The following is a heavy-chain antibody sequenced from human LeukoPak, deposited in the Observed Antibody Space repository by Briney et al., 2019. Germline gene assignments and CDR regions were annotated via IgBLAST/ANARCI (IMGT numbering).Heavy chain of an antibody. CDR3: AVVEGQPNYYYYMDV. CDR2: INQSGST. V-gene: IGHV4-34*01. D-gene: IGHD6-13*01. CDR1: GGSFSGYC. J-gene: IGHJ6*03. Sequence: SETLSLTCAVYGGSFSGYCWSWIRQPPGKGLEWIGEINQSGSTNYNPSLKSRVTISVDTSKNQFSLNLSSVTAADTAVYYCAVVEGQPNYYYYMDVWGKGTTVTVSS.